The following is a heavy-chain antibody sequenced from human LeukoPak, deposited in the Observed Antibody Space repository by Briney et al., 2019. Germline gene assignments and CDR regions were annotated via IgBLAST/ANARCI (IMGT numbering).Heavy chain of an antibody. CDR1: GYTFTGYY. V-gene: IGHV1-2*02. CDR3: ARVWFGESYFDY. CDR2: INPNSGGT. Sequence: ASVKVSCKASGYTFTGYYMHWVRQAPGQGVEWMGWINPNSGGTNYAQKFQGRVTMTRDTSISTAYMELSRLRSDDTAVYYCARVWFGESYFDYWGQGTLVTVSS. J-gene: IGHJ4*02. D-gene: IGHD3-10*01.